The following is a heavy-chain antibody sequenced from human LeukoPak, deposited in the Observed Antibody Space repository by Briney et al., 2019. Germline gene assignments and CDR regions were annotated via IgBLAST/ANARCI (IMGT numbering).Heavy chain of an antibody. Sequence: SETLSLTCTVSGGSISSYYWSWIRQPPGKGLEWIGNIDYSGSTNYNPSLKSRVTISLDTSKNQFSLNLTSVTTADTAVYYCARFTPQGYGWGGYNRFDPWGQGTLVTVSS. J-gene: IGHJ5*02. V-gene: IGHV4-59*01. CDR2: IDYSGST. CDR1: GGSISSYY. D-gene: IGHD3-16*01. CDR3: ARFTPQGYGWGGYNRFDP.